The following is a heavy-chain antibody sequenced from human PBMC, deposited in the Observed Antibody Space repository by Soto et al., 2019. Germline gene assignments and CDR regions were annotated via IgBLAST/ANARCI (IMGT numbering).Heavy chain of an antibody. Sequence: GASVKVSCKTSGYSFTDYKLHWVRQAPGQGLEWMGWVDPNGGGSNSAQKFQGPVTMTWDTSITTAYLDLTRLTTNDTATYFCATWVDYGDFEGFDFWGQGTLVTVSS. D-gene: IGHD4-17*01. J-gene: IGHJ4*02. CDR3: ATWVDYGDFEGFDF. V-gene: IGHV1-2*02. CDR2: VDPNGGGS. CDR1: GYSFTDYK.